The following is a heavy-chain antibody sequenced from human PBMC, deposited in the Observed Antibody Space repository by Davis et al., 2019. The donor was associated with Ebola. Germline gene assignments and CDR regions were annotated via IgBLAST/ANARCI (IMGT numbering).Heavy chain of an antibody. CDR2: IRSKAYGGTT. V-gene: IGHV3-49*04. CDR1: GFTFGDYA. D-gene: IGHD3-22*01. J-gene: IGHJ4*02. Sequence: GESLKISCTASGFTFGDYAMSWVRQAPGKGLEWVGFIRSKAYGGTTEYAASVKGRFTISRDDSKSIAYLQMNSLKTEDTAVYYCTRGADYYDSSGYYWRGAEKKSFDYWGQGTLVTVSS. CDR3: TRGADYYDSSGYYWRGAEKKSFDY.